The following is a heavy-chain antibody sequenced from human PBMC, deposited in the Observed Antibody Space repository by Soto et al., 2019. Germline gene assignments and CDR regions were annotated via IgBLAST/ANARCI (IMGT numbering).Heavy chain of an antibody. D-gene: IGHD3-3*01. CDR1: GFTFSSYG. J-gene: IGHJ6*02. Sequence: GGSLRLSCAASGFTFSSYGMHWVRQAPGKGLEWVAVISYDGSNKYYADSVKGRFTISRDNSKNTLYLQMNSLRAEDTAVYYCAKGRGIVYDFWSGEGMDVWGQGTTVTVSS. CDR2: ISYDGSNK. V-gene: IGHV3-30*18. CDR3: AKGRGIVYDFWSGEGMDV.